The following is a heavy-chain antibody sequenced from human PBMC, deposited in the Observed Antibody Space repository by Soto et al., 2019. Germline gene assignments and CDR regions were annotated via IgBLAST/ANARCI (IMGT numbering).Heavy chain of an antibody. CDR3: ARANYYGSPGDFDY. J-gene: IGHJ4*02. CDR2: ISSSSTI. V-gene: IGHV3-48*01. CDR1: GFTFSSYI. Sequence: PGGSLRLSCAASGFTFSSYIMNWVRQAPGKGLEWVSYISSSSTIYYADSVKGRFTISRDNAKNSLYLQMNSLRAEDTAVYYCARANYYGSPGDFDYWGQGTLVTVSS. D-gene: IGHD3-10*01.